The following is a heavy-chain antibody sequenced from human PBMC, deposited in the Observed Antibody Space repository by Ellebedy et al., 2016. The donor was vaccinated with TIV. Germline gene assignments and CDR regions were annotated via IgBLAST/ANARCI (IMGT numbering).Heavy chain of an antibody. CDR3: ARTKADSSGYYTPHYYYYYMDV. J-gene: IGHJ6*03. D-gene: IGHD3-22*01. Sequence: MPSETLSLTCAVSGDSISSQTWWRWVRQPPGKGLEWIGEIYHSGSTNYNPSLKSRVTISVDTSKTQFSLKLSSVTAADTAVYYCARTKADSSGYYTPHYYYYYMDVWGKGTTVTVSS. CDR2: IYHSGST. V-gene: IGHV4-4*02. CDR1: GDSISSQTW.